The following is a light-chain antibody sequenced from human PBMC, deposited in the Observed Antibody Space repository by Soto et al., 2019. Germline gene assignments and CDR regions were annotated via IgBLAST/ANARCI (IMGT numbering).Light chain of an antibody. CDR3: LQDHDDSWT. CDR1: ESISTY. J-gene: IGKJ1*01. CDR2: AAS. V-gene: IGKV1-6*01. Sequence: SQMTQSPDTLSASVGDRVTITCRASESISTYLAWYQQKPGKAPTLLIYAASNLQSGVPSRFRGSRSGTEFTLTVSSLQPEDFATYYCLQDHDDSWTFGQRTKVDI.